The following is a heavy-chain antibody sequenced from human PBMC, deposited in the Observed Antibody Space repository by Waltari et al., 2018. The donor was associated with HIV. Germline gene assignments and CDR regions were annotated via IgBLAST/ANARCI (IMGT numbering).Heavy chain of an antibody. J-gene: IGHJ6*02. D-gene: IGHD3-10*01. CDR2: IYHTGIT. V-gene: IGHV4-38-2*02. CDR3: ARDGFLGRFYYYGLDV. CDR1: NYSITGPYY. Sequence: ESGPGLLEPSETLSLTCTVSNYSITGPYYWAWIRQSPGMVLEWIASIYHTGITYYNPSLKTRVTISMDTPTNAFSLRLTSMTAADTAVYYCARDGFLGRFYYYGLDVWGPGTTVIVS.